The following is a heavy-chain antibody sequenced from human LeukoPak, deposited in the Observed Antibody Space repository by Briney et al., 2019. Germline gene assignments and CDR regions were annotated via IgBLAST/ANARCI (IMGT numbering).Heavy chain of an antibody. CDR2: ISGTSSYM. V-gene: IGHV3-21*01. J-gene: IGHJ4*02. CDR1: GFNFRDYS. D-gene: IGHD1-26*01. CDR3: ARGRSIVGATGGY. Sequence: GGSLRLSCVAYGFNFRDYSMNWVRQAPGKGLDWVSGISGTSSYMYYGDSVKGRFTVSRDNAKNSLYLQMESLRVEDTAVYYCARGRSIVGATGGYWGQGTLVTVSS.